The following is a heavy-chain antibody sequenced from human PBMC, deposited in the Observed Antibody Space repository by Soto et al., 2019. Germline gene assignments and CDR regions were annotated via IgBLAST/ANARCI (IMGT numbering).Heavy chain of an antibody. CDR3: ARQKITNYFDP. CDR2: IYSRGGT. J-gene: IGHJ5*02. V-gene: IGHV4-59*01. CDR1: GDSISTYY. Sequence: QVHLQESGPGLVKPSETLSLTCVVSGDSISTYYWSWIRQPPGKGLEWIAYIYSRGGTNYNPSLKSRVTMPIDTSKNQFSLNLSSVTAADTAVYYCARQKITNYFDPWGQGALVTVSS. D-gene: IGHD3-10*01.